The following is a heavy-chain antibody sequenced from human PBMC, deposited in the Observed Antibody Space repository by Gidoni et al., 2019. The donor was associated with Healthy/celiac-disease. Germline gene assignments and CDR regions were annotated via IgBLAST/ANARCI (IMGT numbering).Heavy chain of an antibody. J-gene: IGHJ4*02. V-gene: IGHV3-11*06. CDR1: GFPFGEYY. Sequence: HVQLVASGGCLFKPRGSLRLSCAPFGFPFGEYYMCWIRQAPGKGLEWVSYISSSSSYTNDADSVKGRFTISRDNAKNSLYLQMNSLRAEETGVYYCACAQLVYSYFDYWGQGTLVTVSS. CDR2: ISSSSSYT. D-gene: IGHD2-2*02. CDR3: ACAQLVYSYFDY.